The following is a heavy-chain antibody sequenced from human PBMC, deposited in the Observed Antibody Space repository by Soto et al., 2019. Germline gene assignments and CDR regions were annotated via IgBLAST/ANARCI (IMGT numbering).Heavy chain of an antibody. Sequence: GGSLRLSCAASGFTFSSYSMSWVRQAPGKGLEWVSYISSSSSTIYYADSVKGRFTISRDNSKNTLYLQMNSLRAEDTAVYYCAKVSGVYGITMIVVVIGYFDYWGQGTLVTVSS. J-gene: IGHJ4*02. V-gene: IGHV3-48*01. CDR1: GFTFSSYS. CDR3: AKVSGVYGITMIVVVIGYFDY. CDR2: ISSSSSTI. D-gene: IGHD3-22*01.